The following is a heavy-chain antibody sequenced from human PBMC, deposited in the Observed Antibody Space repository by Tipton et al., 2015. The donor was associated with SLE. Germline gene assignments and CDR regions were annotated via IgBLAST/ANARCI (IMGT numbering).Heavy chain of an antibody. D-gene: IGHD3-3*01. Sequence: QVQLVQSGAEVKKPGSSVKVSCKPSGYTFTGYYIHWVRQAPGQGLEWMGRINPNSGSTHYAQNFEGRVTMTRDTSISTAYMELSRLRSDDTAVYYCARDRYYDFWSGFNNWFDPWGQGTLVTVST. CDR1: GYTFTGYY. CDR2: INPNSGST. V-gene: IGHV1-2*06. CDR3: ARDRYYDFWSGFNNWFDP. J-gene: IGHJ5*02.